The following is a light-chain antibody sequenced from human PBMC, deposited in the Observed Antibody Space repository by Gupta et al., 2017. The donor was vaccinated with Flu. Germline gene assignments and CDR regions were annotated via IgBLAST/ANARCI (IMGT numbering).Light chain of an antibody. V-gene: IGKV1-5*03. CDR3: QQENCYPVT. J-gene: IGKJ4*01. Sequence: PYTLSASEGDRVTITCRASQSISSWLAWYQQKPGKAPKLLIYKASSVEAGVPSRFSGSGSGTEFTLTITSLQPDDFATYYCQQENCYPVTFGGGTKVEI. CDR2: KAS. CDR1: QSISSW.